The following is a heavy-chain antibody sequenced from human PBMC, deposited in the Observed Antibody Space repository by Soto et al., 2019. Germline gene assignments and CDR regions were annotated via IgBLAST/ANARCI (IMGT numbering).Heavy chain of an antibody. D-gene: IGHD3-22*01. Sequence: ASVKVSCKASGYTFTGYYMHWVRQAPGQGLEWMGWINPNSGGTNYAQKFQGWVAMTRDTSISTAYMELSRLRSDDTAVYYCVLYYDTWFDPWGQGTLVTVSS. CDR1: GYTFTGYY. V-gene: IGHV1-2*04. CDR3: VLYYDTWFDP. CDR2: INPNSGGT. J-gene: IGHJ5*02.